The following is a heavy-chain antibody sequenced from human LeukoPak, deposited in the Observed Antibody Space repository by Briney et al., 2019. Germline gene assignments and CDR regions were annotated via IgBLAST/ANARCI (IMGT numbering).Heavy chain of an antibody. CDR1: GFTFSSYS. J-gene: IGHJ4*02. V-gene: IGHV3-21*06. CDR3: ARDLYDILTERYFDS. D-gene: IGHD3-9*01. Sequence: GGSLRLSCVASGFTFSSYSMNWVRQAPGKGLEWVSSISSSSGYIYYADSLKGRFTISRDNAKNSLFLQMNSLRAEDTAIYYCARDLYDILTERYFDSWGQGALVTVSS. CDR2: ISSSSGYI.